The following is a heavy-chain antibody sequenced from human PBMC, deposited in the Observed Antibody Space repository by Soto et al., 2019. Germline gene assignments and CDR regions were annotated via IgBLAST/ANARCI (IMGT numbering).Heavy chain of an antibody. Sequence: PGGSLRLSCEASGFTFRSFGMHWVRQTPDKGLEWVSVISPDGSSQDYAESVKSRIIINPDTSKNQLSLQLNSVTPEDTGVYYCARLVGNSWIDYWGQGTLVTVSS. D-gene: IGHD6-13*01. CDR2: ISPDGSSQ. J-gene: IGHJ4*02. CDR3: ARLVGNSWIDY. CDR1: GFTFRSFG. V-gene: IGHV3-30*03.